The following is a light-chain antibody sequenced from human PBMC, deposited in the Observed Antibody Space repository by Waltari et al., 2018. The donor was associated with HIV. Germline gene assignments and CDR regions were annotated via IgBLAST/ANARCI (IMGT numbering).Light chain of an antibody. J-gene: IGKJ3*01. CDR3: QQYDNLPFT. V-gene: IGKV1-33*01. CDR2: DAS. CDR1: QDISKY. Sequence: DIQMTQSPSSLSAPVGDRVTITCQASQDISKYLNWYQQKPGKAPKLLIYDASNLETGVPSRFSGSGSGTDFTFTISSLQPEDIATYYCQQYDNLPFTFGPGTKVDIK.